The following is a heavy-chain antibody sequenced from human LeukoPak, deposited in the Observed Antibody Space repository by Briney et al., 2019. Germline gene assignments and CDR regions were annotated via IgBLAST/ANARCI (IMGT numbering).Heavy chain of an antibody. D-gene: IGHD1-1*01. J-gene: IGHJ6*01. Sequence: GGSLRLSCAASGFTFSNYAIHWVRQAPGKGLEWVAVISYDGDYKYYADSVKGRFTISRDNSKNTLYLQMNSLRPEDTAVYYCARDWDERWKQDMGGLGKGATVNGSS. V-gene: IGHV3-30*01. CDR2: ISYDGDYK. CDR3: ARDWDERWKQDMGG. CDR1: GFTFSNYA.